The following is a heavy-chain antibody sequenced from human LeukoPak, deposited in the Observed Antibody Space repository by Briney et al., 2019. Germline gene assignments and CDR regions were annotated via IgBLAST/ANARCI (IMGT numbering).Heavy chain of an antibody. D-gene: IGHD5-18*01. CDR2: LHDSGAST. V-gene: IGHV3-23*01. CDR3: AKVMQDRSMNMHFDY. CDR1: GFTLSNYA. Sequence: QPGGSLRLSCAASGFTLSNYAMSWVRQAPGKGLEWVSALHDSGASTYYADSVKGRFTVSRDSSKNTLNLQMNSLRAEDTAVYYCAKVMQDRSMNMHFDYWGPGPQVTVSS. J-gene: IGHJ4*02.